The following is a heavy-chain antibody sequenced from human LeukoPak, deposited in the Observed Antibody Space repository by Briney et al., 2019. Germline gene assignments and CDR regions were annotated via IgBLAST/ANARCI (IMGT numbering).Heavy chain of an antibody. CDR3: ARGPSGYHNT. D-gene: IGHD5-12*01. J-gene: IGHJ4*02. Sequence: GGSLRLSCAASGFTFISYAMHWVRQAPGKGLEWVAVISYDGSNKYYADSVKGRFTISRDNSKNTLYLQMSSLRPEDTAVYYCARGPSGYHNTGGQGTLVTVSS. V-gene: IGHV3-30*04. CDR1: GFTFISYA. CDR2: ISYDGSNK.